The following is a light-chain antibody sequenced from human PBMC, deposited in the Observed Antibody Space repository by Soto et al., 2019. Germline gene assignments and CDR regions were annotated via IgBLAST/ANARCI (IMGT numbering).Light chain of an antibody. V-gene: IGKV3-15*01. CDR1: QSVASH. CDR2: GAS. Sequence: EIVMTQSPATLSVSPGETATLSCRASQSVASHLAGYQQKSGQAPRLLIYGASTRATGIPARFSGSGSGTEFTLTISSLQYEDFAIYYCQQYDVGATFGQGTKVEIK. J-gene: IGKJ1*01. CDR3: QQYDVGAT.